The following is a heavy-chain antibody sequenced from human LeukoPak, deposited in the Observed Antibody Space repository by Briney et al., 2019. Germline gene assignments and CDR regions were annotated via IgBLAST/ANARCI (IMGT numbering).Heavy chain of an antibody. CDR1: GGTFSSCA. CDR3: ARGPAGGSYYFDY. Sequence: GSSVKVSCKASGGTFSSCAISWVRQAPGQGLEWMGGIIPIFGTANYAQKFQGRVTITADESTSTAYMELSSLRSEDTAVYYCARGPAGGSYYFDYWGQGTLVTVSS. J-gene: IGHJ4*02. V-gene: IGHV1-69*01. D-gene: IGHD1-26*01. CDR2: IIPIFGTA.